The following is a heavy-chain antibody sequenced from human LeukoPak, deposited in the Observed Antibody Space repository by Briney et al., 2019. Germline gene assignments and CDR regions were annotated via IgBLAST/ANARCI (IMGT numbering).Heavy chain of an antibody. CDR2: IYYSGNT. CDR3: ATQPAGPASWFDP. CDR1: SGSISPYY. J-gene: IGHJ5*02. Sequence: PSETLSLTCSVSSGSISPYYWSWIRQTPGKGLGWIGFIYYSGNTNYNPSLKSRATILLDTSKNQFSLKLSSVTAADTAVYYCATQPAGPASWFDPWGQGTLVTVSP. V-gene: IGHV4-59*01. D-gene: IGHD6-13*01.